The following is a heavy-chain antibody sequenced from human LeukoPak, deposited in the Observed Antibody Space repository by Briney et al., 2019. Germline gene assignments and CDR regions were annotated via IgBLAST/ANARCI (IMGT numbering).Heavy chain of an antibody. J-gene: IGHJ4*01. V-gene: IGHV3-23*01. Sequence: GGSMRLSCAPSALTFSNSAMSWVRHAPGKGLEWVSPLSGRGITTYYADSVKGRFTISRDNSKNTLYLQMNSLRAEDTAVYYCAKGIYSSGWSYFDYWGHGTLVTVSS. D-gene: IGHD6-19*01. CDR3: AKGIYSSGWSYFDY. CDR1: ALTFSNSA. CDR2: LSGRGITT.